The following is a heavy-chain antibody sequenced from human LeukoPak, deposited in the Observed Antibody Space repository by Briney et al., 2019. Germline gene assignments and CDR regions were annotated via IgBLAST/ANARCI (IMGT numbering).Heavy chain of an antibody. Sequence: ESLKISCKGSGYSFTSYWIGWVRQMPGKGLEWMGIIYPGDSDTRYSPSFQGQVTISADKSISTAYLQWSSLKASDTAMYYCARLRGLGRWLQSPFDYWGQGTLSPSPQ. CDR2: IYPGDSDT. J-gene: IGHJ4*02. CDR3: ARLRGLGRWLQSPFDY. V-gene: IGHV5-51*01. D-gene: IGHD5-24*01. CDR1: GYSFTSYW.